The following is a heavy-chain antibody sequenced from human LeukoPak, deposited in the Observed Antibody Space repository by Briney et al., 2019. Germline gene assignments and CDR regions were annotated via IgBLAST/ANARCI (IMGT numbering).Heavy chain of an antibody. CDR3: AREYGGGYYTVYYYYYYMDV. J-gene: IGHJ6*03. D-gene: IGHD3-3*01. V-gene: IGHV4-61*02. Sequence: SETLSLTCTVSGGSISSGSYYWSWIRQPAGKGLEWIGRIYTSGSTNYNPSLKSRVTISVDTSKNQFSLKLSSVTAADTAVYYCAREYGGGYYTVYYYYYYMDVWGKGTTVTVSS. CDR2: IYTSGST. CDR1: GGSISSGSYY.